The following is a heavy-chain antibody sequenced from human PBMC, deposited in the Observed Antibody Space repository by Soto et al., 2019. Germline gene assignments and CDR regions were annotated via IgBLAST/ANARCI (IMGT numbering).Heavy chain of an antibody. V-gene: IGHV1-2*04. CDR1: GYTFTGYY. J-gene: IGHJ6*02. D-gene: IGHD3-10*01. CDR2: INPNSGDT. Sequence: ASVKVSCKASGYTFTGYYMHWVRQAPGQGLEWMGWINPNSGDTNYARKFQGWVTMTRDTSISTAYMELSRLKSDDTAVYYCARVEGGSDYYYGMDVWGQGTTVTVSS. CDR3: ARVEGGSDYYYGMDV.